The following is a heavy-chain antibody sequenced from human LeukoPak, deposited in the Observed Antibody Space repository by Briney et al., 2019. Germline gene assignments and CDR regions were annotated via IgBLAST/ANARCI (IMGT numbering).Heavy chain of an antibody. CDR1: GGSISSYY. D-gene: IGHD6-13*01. CDR2: IYTSEST. V-gene: IGHV4-4*07. CDR3: ARDASSSWFSWFDP. Sequence: PSETLSLTCTVSGGSISSYYWSWIRQPAGKGLEWIGRIYTSESTNYNPSLKSRVTMSVDTSKNQFSLKLSSVTAADTAVYYCARDASSSWFSWFDPWGQGTLVTVSS. J-gene: IGHJ5*02.